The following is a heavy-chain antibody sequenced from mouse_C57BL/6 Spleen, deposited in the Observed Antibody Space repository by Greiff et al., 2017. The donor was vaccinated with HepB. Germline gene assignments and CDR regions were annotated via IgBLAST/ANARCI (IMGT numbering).Heavy chain of an antibody. Sequence: EVQLQQSGPELVKPGASVKIPCKASGYTFTDYNMDWVKQSHGKSLEWIGDINPNNGGTIYNQKFKGKATLTVDKSSSTAYMELRSLTSEDTAVYCCARGPFIYYYGSYYFDYWGQGTTLTVSS. J-gene: IGHJ2*01. CDR2: INPNNGGT. V-gene: IGHV1-18*01. D-gene: IGHD1-1*01. CDR1: GYTFTDYN. CDR3: ARGPFIYYYGSYYFDY.